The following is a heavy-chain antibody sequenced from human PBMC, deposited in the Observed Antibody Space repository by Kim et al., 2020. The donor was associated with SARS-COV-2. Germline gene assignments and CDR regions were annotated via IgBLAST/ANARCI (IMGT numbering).Heavy chain of an antibody. CDR1: GFNFSSYG. D-gene: IGHD2-8*02. J-gene: IGHJ6*02. Sequence: GGSLRLSCAASGFNFSSYGMHWVRQAPGKGLEWVAVISYDGSNKYYADSVKGRFTISRDNSKTTLYLQMNSLRDEDTVEYYCAKDLVVWEYGMGVWGQGT. CDR3: AKDLVVWEYGMGV. CDR2: ISYDGSNK. V-gene: IGHV3-30*18.